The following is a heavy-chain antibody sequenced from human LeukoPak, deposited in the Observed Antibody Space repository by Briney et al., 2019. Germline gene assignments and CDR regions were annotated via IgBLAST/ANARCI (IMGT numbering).Heavy chain of an antibody. Sequence: GGSLRLSCAASGFTFSSYSMNWVRQAPGKGLEWVSSISSSSSYIYYADSVKGRFTNSRDNAKNSLYLQMNSLRAEDTAVYYCARGPYSSGWYSFFDYWGQGTLVTVSS. CDR3: ARGPYSSGWYSFFDY. CDR1: GFTFSSYS. V-gene: IGHV3-21*01. D-gene: IGHD6-19*01. J-gene: IGHJ4*02. CDR2: ISSSSSYI.